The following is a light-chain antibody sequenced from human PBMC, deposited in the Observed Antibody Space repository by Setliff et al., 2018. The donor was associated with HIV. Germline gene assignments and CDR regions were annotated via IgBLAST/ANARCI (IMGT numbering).Light chain of an antibody. CDR1: SSDVGTYNA. V-gene: IGLV2-14*01. J-gene: IGLJ1*01. CDR3: SSYTTSSTYV. Sequence: LTQPASVSGSPGQSITISCTGTSSDVGTYNAVYWYQQHPGKAPKLMIYDVSTRPSGISNRFSGSKSGNTASLTISGLQAEYEADYYCSSYTTSSTYVFGTGTKVTVL. CDR2: DVS.